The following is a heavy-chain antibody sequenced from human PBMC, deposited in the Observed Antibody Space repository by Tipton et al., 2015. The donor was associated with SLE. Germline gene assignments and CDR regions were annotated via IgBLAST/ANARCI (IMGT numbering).Heavy chain of an antibody. J-gene: IGHJ5*02. Sequence: TLSLTCTVSGGSISSSSYYWGWIRQPPGKGLEWIGSIYYSGGTYYNPSLKSRVTISVDTSKNQFSLKLSSVTAADTAVYYCANLGVGEDPWGQGTLVTVSS. CDR3: ANLGVGEDP. CDR2: IYYSGGT. V-gene: IGHV4-39*07. CDR1: GGSISSSSYY. D-gene: IGHD3-16*01.